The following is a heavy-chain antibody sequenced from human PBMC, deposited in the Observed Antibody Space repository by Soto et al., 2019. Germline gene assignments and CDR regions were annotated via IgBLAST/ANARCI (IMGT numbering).Heavy chain of an antibody. J-gene: IGHJ4*02. D-gene: IGHD3-10*01. V-gene: IGHV1-46*01. CDR3: AAEYYYGDSDPRGRID. CDR2: INPSGGST. CDR1: GHTFTSYY. Sequence: ASVKVSCKTSGHTFTSYYIHWVRQAPGQGLEWMGIINPSGGSTSYAPKFQERVTITWDMSTFTAYMELSSLRSEDTAVYYCAAEYYYGDSDPRGRIDWGQGTLVTVSS.